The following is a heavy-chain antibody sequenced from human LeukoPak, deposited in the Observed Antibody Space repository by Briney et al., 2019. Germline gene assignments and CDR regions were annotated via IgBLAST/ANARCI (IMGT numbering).Heavy chain of an antibody. J-gene: IGHJ4*02. V-gene: IGHV3-49*04. CDR1: GFTFGDYA. CDR3: TRSSPLGSGYLIPAFDY. CDR2: IRSKAYGGTT. D-gene: IGHD3-3*01. Sequence: GGSLRLSCTASGFTFGDYAMSWVRQAPGKGLEWVGFIRSKAYGGTTEYAASVKGRFTISRDDSKSIAYLQMNSLKTEDTAVYYCTRSSPLGSGYLIPAFDYWGQGTLVTVSS.